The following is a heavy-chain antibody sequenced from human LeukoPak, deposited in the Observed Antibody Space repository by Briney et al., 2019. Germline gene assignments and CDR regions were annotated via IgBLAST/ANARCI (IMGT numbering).Heavy chain of an antibody. CDR2: VYTSGDT. V-gene: IGHV4-59*10. CDR3: ARGNRRLGYYGSGSRLPFDY. CDR1: GESMVGYY. Sequence: SETLSLTCGVSGESMVGYYWNWIRQPAGEELEWIGRVYTSGDTNYNPSLESRVTMSVDTSKNQFSLKLSSVTAADTAVYYCARGNRRLGYYGSGSRLPFDYWGQGTLVTVSS. D-gene: IGHD3-10*01. J-gene: IGHJ4*02.